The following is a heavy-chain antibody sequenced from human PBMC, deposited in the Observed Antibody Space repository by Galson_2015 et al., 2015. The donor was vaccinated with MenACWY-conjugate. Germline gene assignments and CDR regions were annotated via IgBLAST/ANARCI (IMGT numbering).Heavy chain of an antibody. CDR1: GFTFSSYA. J-gene: IGHJ4*02. Sequence: SLRLSCAASGFTFSSYAMHWVRQAPGKGLEYVSAISSNGGSTYYANSVKGRFTISRDNSKNTLYLQMGSLRAEDMAVYYCARGPWLPTYFDYWGQGTLVTVSS. CDR2: ISSNGGST. D-gene: IGHD3-22*01. V-gene: IGHV3-64*01. CDR3: ARGPWLPTYFDY.